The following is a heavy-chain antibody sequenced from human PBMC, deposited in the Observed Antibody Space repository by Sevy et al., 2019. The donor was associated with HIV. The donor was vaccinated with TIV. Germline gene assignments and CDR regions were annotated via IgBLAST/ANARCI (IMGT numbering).Heavy chain of an antibody. CDR2: SSYDGTYK. Sequence: GGSLRLSCAVSGFSFSHYAFHWVRQAPGKGLEWVSRSSYDGTYKYYADSVKGRFTISGDNSKNTLYLQMNSPRGNDTAVYYCARVAVSYCTNDCYHRFDYWGPGALVTVSS. CDR3: ARVAVSYCTNDCYHRFDY. D-gene: IGHD2-8*01. V-gene: IGHV3-30-3*01. CDR1: GFSFSHYA. J-gene: IGHJ4*02.